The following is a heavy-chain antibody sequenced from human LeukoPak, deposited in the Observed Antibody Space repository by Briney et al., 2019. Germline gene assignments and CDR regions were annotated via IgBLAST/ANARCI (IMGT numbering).Heavy chain of an antibody. J-gene: IGHJ4*02. D-gene: IGHD1-26*01. V-gene: IGHV1-18*01. CDR2: ISSYNDST. Sequence: ASVKVSCKASGYTFSNYGISWVRQAPGQGLEWMGWISSYNDSTNYAQKPQGRVTMTTDTSTSTAYMELRSLRSDDTAVYYCATDSGSWRRVEYWGQGTLVTVSS. CDR3: ATDSGSWRRVEY. CDR1: GYTFSNYG.